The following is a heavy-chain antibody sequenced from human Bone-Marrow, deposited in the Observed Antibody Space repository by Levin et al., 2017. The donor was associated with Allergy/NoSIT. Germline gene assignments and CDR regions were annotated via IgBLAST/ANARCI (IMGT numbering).Heavy chain of an antibody. Sequence: GESLKISCAASGFTFSSYSMNWVRQAPGKGLEWVSSISSSSSSIYYADSVKGRFTISRDNAKNSLYLQMTSLRAEDTAVYYCAKDQRNDYYDSSGYYVLGVDSWGQGTLVTVSS. CDR3: AKDQRNDYYDSSGYYVLGVDS. CDR1: GFTFSSYS. CDR2: ISSSSSSI. J-gene: IGHJ4*02. D-gene: IGHD3-22*01. V-gene: IGHV3-21*01.